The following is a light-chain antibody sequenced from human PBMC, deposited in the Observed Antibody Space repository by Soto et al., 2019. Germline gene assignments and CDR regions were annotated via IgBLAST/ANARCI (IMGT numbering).Light chain of an antibody. CDR2: GNT. V-gene: IGLV1-40*01. CDR1: SSNIGAGYD. J-gene: IGLJ1*01. CDR3: QSYDGSLSGSRSRV. Sequence: QSVLTQPPSVSGAPGQRVTISCAGSSSNIGAGYDVHWYQQLTGTAPKLLIYGNTNRPSGVPDRFSGSKSCTSASLAITGLHGEDVADYYCQSYDGSLSGSRSRVFGTGTKLTVL.